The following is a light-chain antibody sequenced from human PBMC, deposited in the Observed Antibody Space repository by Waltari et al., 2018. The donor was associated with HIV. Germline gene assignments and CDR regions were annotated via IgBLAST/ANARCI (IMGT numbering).Light chain of an antibody. J-gene: IGLJ1*01. V-gene: IGLV2-11*01. CDR1: RGDVGDYNY. CDR3: CAYAAAHISYV. CDR2: DVR. Sequence: QSALTQPPSVSGSPGQSVTISCTGTRGDVGDYNYVSWYQQHPGTAPKLIIFDVRQRPSGVPDRFSGSKSGSTASLTISGLQTEDEADYFCCAYAAAHISYVFGSGTKVAVL.